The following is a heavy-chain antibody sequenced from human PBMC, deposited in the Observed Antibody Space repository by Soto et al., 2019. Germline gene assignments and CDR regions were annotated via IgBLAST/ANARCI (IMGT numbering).Heavy chain of an antibody. CDR1: GASIISYY. CDR3: ARLYGLDAFDF. Sequence: SETLSLTCTVSGASIISYYWSWIRQPPGKGLEWIGYIFYSGSTNYNPSLKSRVTISVDTSKNQFSLKLSSVTAADTAVYYCARLYGLDAFDFWGQGTMVTVSS. D-gene: IGHD3-16*02. J-gene: IGHJ3*01. CDR2: IFYSGST. V-gene: IGHV4-59*08.